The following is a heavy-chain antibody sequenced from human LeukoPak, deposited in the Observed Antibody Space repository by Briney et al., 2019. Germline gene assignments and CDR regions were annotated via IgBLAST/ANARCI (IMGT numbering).Heavy chain of an antibody. D-gene: IGHD5-12*01. Sequence: SETLSLTCTVSGGSISSYYWSWIRQPPGKGLEWIGYIYYSGSTNYNPSLKSRVTISVDTSKNQFSLKLSSVTAADTAVYYCARAGHSGYDESPYYYYYMDVWGKGTTVTISS. V-gene: IGHV4-59*01. CDR2: IYYSGST. CDR3: ARAGHSGYDESPYYYYYMDV. CDR1: GGSISSYY. J-gene: IGHJ6*03.